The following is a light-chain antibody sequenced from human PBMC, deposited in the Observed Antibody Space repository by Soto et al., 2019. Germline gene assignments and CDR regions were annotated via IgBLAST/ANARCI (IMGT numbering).Light chain of an antibody. CDR3: CSYAGSSTPYV. V-gene: IGLV2-23*01. J-gene: IGLJ1*01. CDR2: EGS. CDR1: SSDVGSYKY. Sequence: QSVLTQPASVSGSPGQSITISCTGTSSDVGSYKYVSWYQQYPGKAPKLMIYEGSKRPSGVSNRFSGSKSGNTASLTITGLQAEDEADYYCCSYAGSSTPYVFGSGTKVTLL.